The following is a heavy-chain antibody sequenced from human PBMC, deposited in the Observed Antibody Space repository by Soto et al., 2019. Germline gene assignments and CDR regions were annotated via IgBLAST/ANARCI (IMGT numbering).Heavy chain of an antibody. CDR2: IYYSGST. J-gene: IGHJ6*02. CDR3: ARENVVVPAATPYYYYYYGMDV. Sequence: SETLSLTCTVSGGSVSSGSYYWSWIRQPPGKGLEWIGYIYYSGSTNYNPSLKSRVTISVDTSKNQFSLKLSSVTAADTAVYYCARENVVVPAATPYYYYYYGMDVWGQGTTVTVSS. CDR1: GGSVSSGSYY. D-gene: IGHD2-2*01. V-gene: IGHV4-61*01.